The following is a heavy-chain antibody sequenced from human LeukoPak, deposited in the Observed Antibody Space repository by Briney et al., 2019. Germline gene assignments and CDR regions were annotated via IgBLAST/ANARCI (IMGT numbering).Heavy chain of an antibody. V-gene: IGHV3-49*04. D-gene: IGHD3-22*01. J-gene: IGHJ4*02. CDR1: GFTFSSYG. CDR2: IRSKAYGGTT. CDR3: TRWRITMIALGESGDY. Sequence: GGSLRLSCAASGFTFSSYGMSWVRQAPGKGLEWVGFIRSKAYGGTTEYAASVKGRFTISRDDSKSIAYLQMNSLKTEDTAVYYCTRWRITMIALGESGDYWGQGTLVTVSS.